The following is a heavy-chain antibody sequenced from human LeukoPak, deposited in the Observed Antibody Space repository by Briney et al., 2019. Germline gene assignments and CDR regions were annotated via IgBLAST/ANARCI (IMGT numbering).Heavy chain of an antibody. Sequence: PGGSLRLSCAASRFTCSSYLMSWVRQAPGKGLEWVANIKQDGSEKYYVDSVKGRFTISRDNAKNSVYLQMNSLRAEDTAVYYCARIRRGWSQNWDYWGQGTLVTVSS. CDR2: IKQDGSEK. CDR3: ARIRRGWSQNWDY. CDR1: RFTCSSYL. V-gene: IGHV3-7*01. J-gene: IGHJ4*02. D-gene: IGHD6-19*01.